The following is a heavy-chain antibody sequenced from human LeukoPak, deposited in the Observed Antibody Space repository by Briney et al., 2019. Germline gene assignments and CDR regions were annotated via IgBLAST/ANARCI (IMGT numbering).Heavy chain of an antibody. CDR2: ISGSGGST. CDR1: GITFSGSG. CDR3: AKDSGYSSSWYREYYYYYMDV. J-gene: IGHJ6*03. D-gene: IGHD6-13*01. Sequence: GGSLRLSCAASGITFSGSGMSWVRQAPGKGLEWVSAISGSGGSTYYADSVKGRFTISRDNSKNTLYLQMNSLRAEDTAVYYCAKDSGYSSSWYREYYYYYMDVWGKGTTVTISS. V-gene: IGHV3-23*01.